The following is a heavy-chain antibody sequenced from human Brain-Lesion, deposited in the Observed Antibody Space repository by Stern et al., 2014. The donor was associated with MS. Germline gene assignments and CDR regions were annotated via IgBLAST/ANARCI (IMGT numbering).Heavy chain of an antibody. V-gene: IGHV3-30*04. Sequence: VQLVESGGGVVQPGRSLRLSCAASGFTFSNYPMHWVRQAPGKGLERVAGISHDGRKNHSADSVRGRFTISRDNSKNTVYLEMTSLRADDTAVYFCATSHSRGWYFLFNYWGQGTLATVSS. CDR3: ATSHSRGWYFLFNY. CDR1: GFTFSNYP. CDR2: ISHDGRKN. J-gene: IGHJ4*02. D-gene: IGHD6-19*01.